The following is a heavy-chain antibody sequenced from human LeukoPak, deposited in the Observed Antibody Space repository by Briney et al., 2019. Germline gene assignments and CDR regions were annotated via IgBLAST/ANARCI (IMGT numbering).Heavy chain of an antibody. D-gene: IGHD2-2*01. Sequence: QPGGSLRLPRAASGFTFRSYAMSWVPPAPGKGPEWVSAISGSGCSTYCADTVKGRFTISRDNSKNTLYLQMNSLRAEDTAVYYCAKAHLNFSPVPDSNDYWGQGTLVSVSS. J-gene: IGHJ4*02. CDR3: AKAHLNFSPVPDSNDY. V-gene: IGHV3-23*01. CDR2: ISGSGCST. CDR1: GFTFRSYA.